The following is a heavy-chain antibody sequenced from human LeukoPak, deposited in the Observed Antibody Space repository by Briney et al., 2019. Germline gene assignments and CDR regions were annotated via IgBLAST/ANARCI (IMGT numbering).Heavy chain of an antibody. D-gene: IGHD6-13*01. Sequence: GGSLRLSCAASGFTFSSYSMNWVRQAPGKGLEWVSSISSSSSYIYYPDSVKGRFTISRDNAKNSLYLQMNSLRAEDTAVYYCARSFLSIAAAATDYWGQGTLVTVSS. CDR2: ISSSSSYI. CDR3: ARSFLSIAAAATDY. CDR1: GFTFSSYS. J-gene: IGHJ4*02. V-gene: IGHV3-21*01.